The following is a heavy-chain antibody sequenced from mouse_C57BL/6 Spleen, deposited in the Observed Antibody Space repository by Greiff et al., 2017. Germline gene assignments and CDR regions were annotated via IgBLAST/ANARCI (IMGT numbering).Heavy chain of an antibody. D-gene: IGHD1-1*01. CDR1: GYTFTDYN. Sequence: EVQLQQSGPELVKPGASVKIPCKASGYTFTDYNMDWVKQSHVKSLEWIGDINPNNGGTIYNQKFKGKATLTVDKSSSTAYMELRSLTSEDTAVYYCATATDWYFDVWGTGTTVTVSS. J-gene: IGHJ1*03. V-gene: IGHV1-18*01. CDR2: INPNNGGT. CDR3: ATATDWYFDV.